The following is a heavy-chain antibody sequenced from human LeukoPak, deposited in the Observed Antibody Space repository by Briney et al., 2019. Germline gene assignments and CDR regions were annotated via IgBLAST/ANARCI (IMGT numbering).Heavy chain of an antibody. CDR2: INHSGST. CDR3: ARGSSSWYGNYYYYYMDV. D-gene: IGHD6-13*01. V-gene: IGHV4-34*01. J-gene: IGHJ6*03. CDR1: GESFSGYY. Sequence: SETLSLTCAVYGESFSGYYWSWIRQPPGKGLEWIGEINHSGSTNYNPSLKSRVTISVDTSKNQFSLKLSSVTAADTAVYYCARGSSSWYGNYYYYYMDVWGKGTTVTISS.